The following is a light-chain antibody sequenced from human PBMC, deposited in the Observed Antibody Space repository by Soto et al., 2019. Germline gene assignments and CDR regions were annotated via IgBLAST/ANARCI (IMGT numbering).Light chain of an antibody. CDR1: SSDVGGYNY. V-gene: IGLV2-14*01. CDR3: SSYTNINTLV. CDR2: EVI. J-gene: IGLJ2*01. Sequence: QSVLTQPASVSGSPGQSITISCTGTSSDVGGYNYVSWYQQHPGKAPNLMIYEVINRPSGVSNRFSGSKSVNTASLTISGLQPEDEADYFCSSYTNINTLVFGGGTKLTVL.